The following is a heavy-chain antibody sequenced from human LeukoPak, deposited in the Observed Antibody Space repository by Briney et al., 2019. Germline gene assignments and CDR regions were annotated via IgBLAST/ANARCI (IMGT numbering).Heavy chain of an antibody. D-gene: IGHD6-13*01. CDR3: ARQQLVLHFDY. J-gene: IGHJ4*02. Sequence: SETLSLTCTVSGVSISSSSYYWGWIRQPPGKGLEWIGSIYYSGSTYYNPSLKSRVTISVDTSKNQFSLKLSSVTAADTVVYYCARQQLVLHFDYWGQGTLVTVSS. CDR1: GVSISSSSYY. V-gene: IGHV4-39*01. CDR2: IYYSGST.